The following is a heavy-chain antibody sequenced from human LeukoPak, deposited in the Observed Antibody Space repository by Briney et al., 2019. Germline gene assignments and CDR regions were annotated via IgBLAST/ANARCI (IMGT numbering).Heavy chain of an antibody. Sequence: GGSLRLSCAASGFTFSSYWMNWARQAPGKGLEWVASINHNGNVNYYVDSVKGRFTISRDNAKNSLYLEMNSLRAEDTAVYHCVRDSDDYGDHTTRRFDYWGQGTLVTVSS. CDR3: VRDSDDYGDHTTRRFDY. J-gene: IGHJ4*02. D-gene: IGHD4-17*01. CDR2: INHNGNVN. V-gene: IGHV3-7*01. CDR1: GFTFSSYW.